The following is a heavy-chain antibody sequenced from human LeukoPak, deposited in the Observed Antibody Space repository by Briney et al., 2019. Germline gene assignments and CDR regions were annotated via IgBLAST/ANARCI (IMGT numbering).Heavy chain of an antibody. V-gene: IGHV1-18*01. CDR2: ISAYNGNT. CDR3: AAHDSTTSYPNDAFDI. Sequence: ASVKVSCKASGYTFTSYGISWVRQAPGQGLEWMGWISAYNGNTNYAQKLQGRVTMTTDTSTSTAYMELRSLRSDDTAVYYCAAHDSTTSYPNDAFDIWGQGTMVTVSS. J-gene: IGHJ3*02. CDR1: GYTFTSYG. D-gene: IGHD2/OR15-2a*01.